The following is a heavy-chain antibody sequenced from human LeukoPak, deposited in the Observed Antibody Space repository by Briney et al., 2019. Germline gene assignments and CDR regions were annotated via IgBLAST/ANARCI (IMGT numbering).Heavy chain of an antibody. CDR2: ISSSSSYI. V-gene: IGHV3-21*01. J-gene: IGHJ4*02. CDR1: GFTFSSYS. CDR3: ARSGSYSPYFDY. Sequence: GGSLRLSCAASGFTFSSYSMNWVRQAPGKGLEWVSSISSSSSYIYYADSVKGRFTISRDNAKNSLYLQMNSLRAEDTAVYYCARSGSYSPYFDYSGQGTLVTVSS. D-gene: IGHD1-26*01.